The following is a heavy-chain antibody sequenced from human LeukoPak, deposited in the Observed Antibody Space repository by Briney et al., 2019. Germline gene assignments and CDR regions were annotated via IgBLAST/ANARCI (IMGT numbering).Heavy chain of an antibody. V-gene: IGHV4-30-2*01. Sequence: SETLSLTCTVSGGSISSGGYYWSWIRQPPGKGLEWIGYIYHSGSTYYNPSLKSRVTISVDRSKNQFSLKLSSVTAADTAVYYCARLRASSSWYSGAFDIWGQGTMVTVSS. CDR2: IYHSGST. J-gene: IGHJ3*02. D-gene: IGHD6-13*01. CDR1: GGSISSGGYY. CDR3: ARLRASSSWYSGAFDI.